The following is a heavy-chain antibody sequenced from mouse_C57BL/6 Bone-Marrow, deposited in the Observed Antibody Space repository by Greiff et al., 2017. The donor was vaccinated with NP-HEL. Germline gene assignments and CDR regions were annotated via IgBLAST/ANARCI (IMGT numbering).Heavy chain of an antibody. CDR1: GYTFTNYW. CDR3: ARKDGSSYWYFDV. CDR2: IYPGGGYT. Sequence: VMLVESGAELVRPGTSVKMSCKASGYTFTNYWIGWAKQRPGHGLEWIGDIYPGGGYTNYNEKFKGKATLTADKSSSTAYMQFSSLTSEDSAIYYCARKDGSSYWYFDVWGTGTTVTVSS. V-gene: IGHV1-63*01. D-gene: IGHD1-1*01. J-gene: IGHJ1*03.